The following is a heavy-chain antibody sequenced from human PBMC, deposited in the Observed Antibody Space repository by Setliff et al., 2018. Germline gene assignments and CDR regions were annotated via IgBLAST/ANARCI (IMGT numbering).Heavy chain of an antibody. J-gene: IGHJ4*02. D-gene: IGHD2-2*01. CDR3: SRLVRYCTTTSCQRLSGDEY. Sequence: ASVKVSCKASGYTLSNSILSWVRQAPGQGLEWMGWISAYTGNTKYAQKLQGRVTMTTDTSTGTAYMELRSLTSDDTAVYYCSRLVRYCTTTSCQRLSGDEYWGQGTVVTVSS. CDR1: GYTLSNSI. CDR2: ISAYTGNT. V-gene: IGHV1-18*01.